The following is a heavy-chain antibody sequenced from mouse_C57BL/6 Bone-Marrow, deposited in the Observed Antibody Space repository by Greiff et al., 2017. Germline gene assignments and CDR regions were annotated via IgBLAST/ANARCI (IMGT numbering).Heavy chain of an antibody. CDR3: ARYGYYWYYAMDD. CDR2: IYPRSGNT. J-gene: IGHJ4*01. CDR1: GYTFPGYW. Sequence: QVQLQPSGAELMQPGASVQLSCKATGYTFPGYWIEWVKQRPGHGLEWIGEIYPRSGNTYYNEKFKGKATLNADKSSSTAYMELRSLASEDSAVNFCARYGYYWYYAMDDWGQGTSVTVSS. V-gene: IGHV1-9*01. D-gene: IGHD2-3*01.